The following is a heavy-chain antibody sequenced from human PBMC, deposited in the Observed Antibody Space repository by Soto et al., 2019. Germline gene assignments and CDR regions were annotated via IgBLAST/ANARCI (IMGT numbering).Heavy chain of an antibody. CDR1: GFTFSSYS. Sequence: PGGSLRLSCAASGFTFSSYSMNWVRQAPGKGLEWVSSISSSSSYIYYADSVKGRFTISRDNAKNSLYLQMNSLRAEDTAVYYCARDGGATTIFGVVENYYYYYMDVWGKGTTVTVSS. V-gene: IGHV3-21*01. D-gene: IGHD3-3*01. CDR3: ARDGGATTIFGVVENYYYYYMDV. CDR2: ISSSSSYI. J-gene: IGHJ6*03.